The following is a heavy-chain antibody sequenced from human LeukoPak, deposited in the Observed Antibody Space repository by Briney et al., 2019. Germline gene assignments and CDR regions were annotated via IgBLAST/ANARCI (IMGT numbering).Heavy chain of an antibody. J-gene: IGHJ4*02. D-gene: IGHD3-22*01. CDR1: GGSFSGYY. Sequence: PSETLSLTCAVYGGSFSGYYWSWIRQPPGKGLEWIGEINHSGSTYYNPSLKSRVTISVDTSKNQFSLKLSSVTAADTAVYYCARVPGYYYDSSGYYPKNFDYWGQGTLVTVSS. V-gene: IGHV4-34*01. CDR3: ARVPGYYYDSSGYYPKNFDY. CDR2: INHSGST.